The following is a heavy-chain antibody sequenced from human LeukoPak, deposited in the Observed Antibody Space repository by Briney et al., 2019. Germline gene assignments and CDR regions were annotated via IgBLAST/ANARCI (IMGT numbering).Heavy chain of an antibody. Sequence: GGSLKLSCEASGFTFSNYAMSWVRQAPGKGLEWVSAIRANGDSTYNADSVKGRFTISRDNSKNTLYLQMNSLRAEDTAVYYCAKYPRWAVAGNVPSDWGQGTLVTVSS. D-gene: IGHD6-19*01. V-gene: IGHV3-23*01. CDR2: IRANGDST. CDR1: GFTFSNYA. CDR3: AKYPRWAVAGNVPSD. J-gene: IGHJ4*02.